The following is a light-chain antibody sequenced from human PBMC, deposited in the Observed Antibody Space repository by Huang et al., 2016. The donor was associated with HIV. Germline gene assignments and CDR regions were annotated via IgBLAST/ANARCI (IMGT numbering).Light chain of an antibody. Sequence: EIVLTQSPGTLSSSPGERATLSCRASQRISSSFLAWYQQKPGQTPRLLIYGASNRATGIPDRFRGSGSVTDFTLTISRLEPEDFAVYYCQHYGSPPWTFGQGTKVEIK. V-gene: IGKV3-20*01. CDR2: GAS. CDR3: QHYGSPPWT. CDR1: QRISSSF. J-gene: IGKJ1*01.